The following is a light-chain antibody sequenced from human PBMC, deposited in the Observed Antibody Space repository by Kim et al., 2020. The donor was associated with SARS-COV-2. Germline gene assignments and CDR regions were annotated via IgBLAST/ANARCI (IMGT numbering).Light chain of an antibody. V-gene: IGLV1-44*01. CDR2: SDD. Sequence: GQSVTISFSGSRSNIGSNAVNWYQQLPGTAPKLLIYSDDHRPSGVPDRFSGSKSGTSASLAISGLQSEDEADYYCAAWDDSLNGVIFGGGTQLTVL. CDR1: RSNIGSNA. J-gene: IGLJ2*01. CDR3: AAWDDSLNGVI.